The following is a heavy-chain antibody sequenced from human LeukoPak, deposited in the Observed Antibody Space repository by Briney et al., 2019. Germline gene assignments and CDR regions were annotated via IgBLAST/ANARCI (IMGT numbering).Heavy chain of an antibody. CDR1: GGSISSGSYY. Sequence: KASQTLSLTCTVSGGSISSGSYYWSWIRQPAGKGLEWIGRIYTSGSTNYNPSLKSRVTISVDTSKNQFSLKLSSVTAAGTAVYYCARDRRIAAAATGYYYGMDVWGQGTTVTVSS. J-gene: IGHJ6*02. D-gene: IGHD6-13*01. CDR3: ARDRRIAAAATGYYYGMDV. V-gene: IGHV4-61*02. CDR2: IYTSGST.